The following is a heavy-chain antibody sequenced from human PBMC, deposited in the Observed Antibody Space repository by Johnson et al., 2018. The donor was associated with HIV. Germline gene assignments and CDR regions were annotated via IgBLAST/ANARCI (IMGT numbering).Heavy chain of an antibody. CDR2: ISWDGGST. D-gene: IGHD6-13*01. V-gene: IGHV3-43*01. Sequence: VQLVESGGVVVQPGGSLRLSCAASGFTFDDYTMHWVRQAPGKGLEWVSLISWDGGSTYYADSVKGRFTISRDHSENTLYLQMNSLRPEDTAVYFCARDGKYSSIGPDAFDVWGQGTMVAVSS. CDR3: ARDGKYSSIGPDAFDV. J-gene: IGHJ3*01. CDR1: GFTFDDYT.